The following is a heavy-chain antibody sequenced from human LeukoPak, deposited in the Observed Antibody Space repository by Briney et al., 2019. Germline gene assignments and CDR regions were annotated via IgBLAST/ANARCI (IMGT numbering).Heavy chain of an antibody. Sequence: GGSLRLSCSASGFTFSSYAMSWVRQAPGKGLEWVSAISGSGGSTYYADSVKGRFTISRDNSKNTLYLQMNSLRAEDTAVYYCARSPHSAGIAFDVWGQGTVVTVSS. D-gene: IGHD6-13*01. CDR3: ARSPHSAGIAFDV. J-gene: IGHJ3*01. CDR1: GFTFSSYA. CDR2: ISGSGGST. V-gene: IGHV3-23*01.